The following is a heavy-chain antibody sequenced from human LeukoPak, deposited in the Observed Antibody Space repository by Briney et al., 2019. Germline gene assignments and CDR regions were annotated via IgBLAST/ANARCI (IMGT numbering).Heavy chain of an antibody. CDR1: GGSFSGYY. D-gene: IGHD2-2*01. J-gene: IGHJ3*02. Sequence: KPSETLSLTCAVYGGSFSGYYLSWIRQPPGKGLEWIGEINHSGSTNYNPSLKSRVTISVDTSKNQFSLKLSSVTAADTAVYYCALWDCSSTSCYGAFDIWGQGTMVTVSS. CDR3: ALWDCSSTSCYGAFDI. V-gene: IGHV4-34*01. CDR2: INHSGST.